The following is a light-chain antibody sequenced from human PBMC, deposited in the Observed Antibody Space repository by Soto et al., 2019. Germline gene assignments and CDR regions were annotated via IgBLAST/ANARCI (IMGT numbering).Light chain of an antibody. Sequence: QSALTQPASVSGSPGQSITISCTGTSSDVGGYNYVSWYQQHPGEAPKLMIYDVSNRPSGVSNRFSGSKSGNTASLTISGLQAEDEDDYYCSSYTSSSLYVFGTGTKLTVL. CDR2: DVS. CDR3: SSYTSSSLYV. J-gene: IGLJ1*01. V-gene: IGLV2-14*01. CDR1: SSDVGGYNY.